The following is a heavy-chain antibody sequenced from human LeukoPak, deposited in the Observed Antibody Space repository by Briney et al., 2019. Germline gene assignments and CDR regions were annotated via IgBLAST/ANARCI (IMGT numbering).Heavy chain of an antibody. V-gene: IGHV1-69*04. CDR3: ARGVYDFWSGYFFDY. CDR1: GGTFSSYA. CDR2: IIPILGIA. J-gene: IGHJ4*02. D-gene: IGHD3-3*01. Sequence: SVKVSCKASGGTFSSYAISWVRQAPGQGLEWMGRIIPILGIANYAQKFQGRVTITADKSTSTAYMELSSLRSEDTAVYYCARGVYDFWSGYFFDYWGQGTLVTVSS.